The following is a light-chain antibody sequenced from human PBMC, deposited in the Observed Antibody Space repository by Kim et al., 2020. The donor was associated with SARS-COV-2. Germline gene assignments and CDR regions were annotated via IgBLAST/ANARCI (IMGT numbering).Light chain of an antibody. Sequence: SPGERATLSCRASQSVSNRYLAWYQQKPGPAPRLLIYGASNRATGIPDRFSGSGSGTDFTLTISRLEPEDFAMYYCQQYGSSPLTFGGGTKVDIK. CDR3: QQYGSSPLT. CDR2: GAS. J-gene: IGKJ4*01. CDR1: QSVSNRY. V-gene: IGKV3-20*01.